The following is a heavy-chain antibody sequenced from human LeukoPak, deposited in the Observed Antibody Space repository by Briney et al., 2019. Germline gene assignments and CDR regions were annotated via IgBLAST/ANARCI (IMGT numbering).Heavy chain of an antibody. J-gene: IGHJ4*02. V-gene: IGHV1-69*05. CDR2: IIPIFGTA. CDR1: GGTFSSYA. Sequence: SVKVSCKASGGTFSSYAISWVRQAPGQGLEWMGRIIPIFGTANYAQKFQGRVTITTDGSTSTAYMELSSLRSEDTAVYYCAEHNYGDYDVFDYWGQGTLVTVSS. D-gene: IGHD4-17*01. CDR3: AEHNYGDYDVFDY.